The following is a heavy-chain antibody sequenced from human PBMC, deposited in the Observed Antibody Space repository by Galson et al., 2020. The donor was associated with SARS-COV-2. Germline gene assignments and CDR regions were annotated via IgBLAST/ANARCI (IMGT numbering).Heavy chain of an antibody. CDR2: ISSSSSTI. CDR1: GFTFSSYS. Sequence: GGSLRLSCAASGFTFSSYSMNWVRQAPGKGLEWVSYISSSSSTIYYADSVKGRFTISRDNAKNSLYLQMNSLRAEDTAVYYCARAPTRAGWGQGTLVTVSS. V-gene: IGHV3-48*04. D-gene: IGHD3-10*01. J-gene: IGHJ4*02. CDR3: ARAPTRAG.